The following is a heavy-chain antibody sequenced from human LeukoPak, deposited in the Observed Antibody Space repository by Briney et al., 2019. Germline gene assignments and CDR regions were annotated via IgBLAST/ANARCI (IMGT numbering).Heavy chain of an antibody. Sequence: GGSLRLSCAASGFTFSNYAMSWVRQAPGKGLEWVSTISGNGVSTYYANSVKGRFTIFRDDSKNTLWLQMNSLRAEDTALYYCAKPQYDSSWYYFDYWGQETLVTVSS. CDR1: GFTFSNYA. J-gene: IGHJ4*02. D-gene: IGHD6-13*01. V-gene: IGHV3-23*01. CDR3: AKPQYDSSWYYFDY. CDR2: ISGNGVST.